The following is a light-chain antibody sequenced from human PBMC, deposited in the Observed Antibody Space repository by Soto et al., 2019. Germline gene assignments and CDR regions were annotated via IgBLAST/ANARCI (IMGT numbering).Light chain of an antibody. Sequence: EIVMTQSPATVSVSPGDRGNISCRASRTFPSHLAWYXQNXXXAPSLXIHGASFRSTGMPATVSGXGFGTECTLTISSLQSEDFAFYYSQQYNNVPPTFRQGNKVDIK. V-gene: IGKV3-15*01. CDR2: GAS. CDR1: RTFPSH. CDR3: QQYNNVPPT. J-gene: IGKJ1*01.